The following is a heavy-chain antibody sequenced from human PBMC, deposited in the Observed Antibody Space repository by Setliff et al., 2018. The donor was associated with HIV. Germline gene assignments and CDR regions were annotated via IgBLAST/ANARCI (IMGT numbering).Heavy chain of an antibody. CDR1: GFTFTDFY. CDR2: VDPEDNNQ. D-gene: IGHD3-10*01. J-gene: IGHJ5*02. CDR3: ETDDYYGSGTHWRGVP. Sequence: ASVKVSCKASGFTFTDFYFHWVQQAPGKGLEWVGRVDPEDNNQTYAEKFRDRVTISADTSTNTAYLELRSLRSEDTAVYYCETDDYYGSGTHWRGVPWGQGTLVTVSS. V-gene: IGHV1-69-2*01.